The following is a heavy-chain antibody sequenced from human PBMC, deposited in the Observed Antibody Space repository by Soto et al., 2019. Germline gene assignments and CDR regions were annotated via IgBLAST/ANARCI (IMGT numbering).Heavy chain of an antibody. CDR1: GFTFSSYA. J-gene: IGHJ4*02. CDR2: ISYDGINK. CDR3: ARVPSSSGRAHFDY. Sequence: QVQLVESGGGVVQPGRSLRLSCAASGFTFSSYAMHWVRQAPGKGLEWVAVISYDGINKYYADSVKGRFTISRDNSKNTLYLQMNSLRAEDTAVYYCARVPSSSGRAHFDYWGQGTLVTVSS. V-gene: IGHV3-30-3*01. D-gene: IGHD2-15*01.